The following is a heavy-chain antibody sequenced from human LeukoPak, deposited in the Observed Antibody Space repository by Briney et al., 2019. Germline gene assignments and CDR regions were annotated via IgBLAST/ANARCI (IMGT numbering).Heavy chain of an antibody. V-gene: IGHV4-59*01. CDR3: ARDLEVLGANWFDP. CDR1: GGSISSYY. CDR2: IFYSGST. D-gene: IGHD3-10*01. J-gene: IGHJ5*02. Sequence: SETLSLTCTVSGGSISSYYWSWIRQPPGKGLEWIGYIFYSGSTDYNSSLKSRVTISVDTSKKQFSLKLSSVTAADTAVYYCARDLEVLGANWFDPWGQGTLVTVSS.